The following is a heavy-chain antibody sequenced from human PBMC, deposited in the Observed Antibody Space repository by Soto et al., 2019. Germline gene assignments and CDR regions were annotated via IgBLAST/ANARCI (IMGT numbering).Heavy chain of an antibody. Sequence: WASVKVSCKASGGTFSSYAITWVRQAPGQGLEWMGGIIPIFGTSNYAQKFQGRVKITADKSTSTAYMELSSLRSEDTAVYYCARGLVVGATVEGWFDPWGQGTLVTVSS. CDR1: GGTFSSYA. V-gene: IGHV1-69*06. D-gene: IGHD1-26*01. CDR3: ARGLVVGATVEGWFDP. J-gene: IGHJ5*02. CDR2: IIPIFGTS.